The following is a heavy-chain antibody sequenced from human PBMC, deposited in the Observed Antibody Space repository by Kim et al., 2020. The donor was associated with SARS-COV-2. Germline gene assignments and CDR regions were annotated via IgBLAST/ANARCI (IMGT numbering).Heavy chain of an antibody. J-gene: IGHJ4*02. CDR3: ARDGSIAASVAEY. Sequence: YAQKCQGRVTMTRDTSTSTVYMELSSLRSEDTAVYYCARDGSIAASVAEYWGQGTLVTVSS. D-gene: IGHD6-13*01. V-gene: IGHV1-46*01.